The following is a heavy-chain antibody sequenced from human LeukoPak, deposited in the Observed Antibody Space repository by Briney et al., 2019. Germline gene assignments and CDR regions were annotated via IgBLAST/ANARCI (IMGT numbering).Heavy chain of an antibody. V-gene: IGHV1-3*03. D-gene: IGHD3-3*01. J-gene: IGHJ6*03. CDR2: INGGTGNT. CDR1: GYTFTNYA. Sequence: ASVKVSCKASGYTFTNYAMHWVRQAPGQRLEWMGWINGGTGNTKYSQEFQGRVTITRDTSASTAYMEVSSLRSEDMAVYYCARARYESRIWPKSRYDYYYYMDVWGKGTTVTVSS. CDR3: ARARYESRIWPKSRYDYYYYMDV.